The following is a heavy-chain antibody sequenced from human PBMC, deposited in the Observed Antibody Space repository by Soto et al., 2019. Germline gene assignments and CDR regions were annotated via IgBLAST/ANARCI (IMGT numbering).Heavy chain of an antibody. CDR2: FYPDDSET. D-gene: IGHD3-10*01. Sequence: GESLKISSKGSVYTFTNYWFGCARQMPGKGLEWMGIFYPDDSETRHSPSFQCQVTMSADNSISTAYLQWSSLKASDSAMYYCARRYYYGAGTIEYWGQGTLVPVSS. V-gene: IGHV5-51*01. CDR1: VYTFTNYW. CDR3: ARRYYYGAGTIEY. J-gene: IGHJ4*02.